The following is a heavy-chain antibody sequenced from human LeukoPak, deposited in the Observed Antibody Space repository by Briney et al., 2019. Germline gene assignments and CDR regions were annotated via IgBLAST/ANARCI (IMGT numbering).Heavy chain of an antibody. D-gene: IGHD4-17*01. CDR2: MYSGGST. V-gene: IGHV3-53*04. J-gene: IGHJ4*02. CDR1: GFTVSSNY. CDR3: ARGGGDYNPFDY. Sequence: GGSLRLSCAVSGFTVSSNYMSWVRHAPAKGLEWVSVMYSGGSTYYADSVKGHFTISRHNSTNTMYLDINILCPNDTAVYYGARGGGDYNPFDYWGQGTLVTVSS.